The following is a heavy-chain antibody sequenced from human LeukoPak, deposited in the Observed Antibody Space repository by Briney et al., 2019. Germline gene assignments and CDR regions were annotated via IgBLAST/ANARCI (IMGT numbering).Heavy chain of an antibody. CDR1: X. V-gene: IGHV3-53*01. D-gene: IGHD2-8*01. J-gene: IGHJ4*02. Sequence: XLSWVRQAXGXXVEWVSVIYSGGSTYYADSVKGRFTISRDNSKNTLYLQMNSLRAEDTAVYYCAREGPNYFDYWGQGTLVTVSS. CDR3: AREGPNYFDY. CDR2: IYSGGST.